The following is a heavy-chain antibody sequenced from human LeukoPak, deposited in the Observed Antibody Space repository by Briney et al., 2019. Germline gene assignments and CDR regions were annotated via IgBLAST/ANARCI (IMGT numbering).Heavy chain of an antibody. CDR2: IRYDGSNK. CDR1: GFTFSSYG. Sequence: GGSLRLSCAASGFTFSSYGMHWVRQSPGKGLEWVAFIRYDGSNKYYADSVKGRFTISRDNSKNTLYLQMNSLRAEDTAVYYCAKLAGTFSAIMSVAFFDYWGQGSLVTVSS. V-gene: IGHV3-30*02. J-gene: IGHJ4*02. CDR3: AKLAGTFSAIMSVAFFDY. D-gene: IGHD1-1*01.